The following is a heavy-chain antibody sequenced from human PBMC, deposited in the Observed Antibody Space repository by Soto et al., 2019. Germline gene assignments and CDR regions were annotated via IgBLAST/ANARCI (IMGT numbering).Heavy chain of an antibody. V-gene: IGHV3-33*01. Sequence: QVQLVESGGGVVQPGRSLRLSCAASGFTFSTADMHWVRQAPGKGLEWVATIWYEGSKKYYADSMKGRFTISRDDSKNTLYLQLNSLRVEDTAVYYCARCLPGGLDPWGQGALVTVSS. CDR1: GFTFSTAD. CDR3: ARCLPGGLDP. CDR2: IWYEGSKK. J-gene: IGHJ5*02. D-gene: IGHD2-2*01.